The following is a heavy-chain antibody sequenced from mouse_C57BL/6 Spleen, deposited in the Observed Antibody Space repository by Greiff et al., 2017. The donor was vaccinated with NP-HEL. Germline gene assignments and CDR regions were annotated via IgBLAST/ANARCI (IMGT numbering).Heavy chain of an antibody. Sequence: VHVKQSGPELVKPGDSVKISCKASGYSFTGYFMNWVMQSHGKSLEWIGRINPYNGDTFYNQKFKGKATLTVDKSSSTAHMELRSLTSEDSAVYYCARDYGSSPWYFDVWGTGTTVTVSS. CDR3: ARDYGSSPWYFDV. CDR1: GYSFTGYF. D-gene: IGHD1-1*01. CDR2: INPYNGDT. J-gene: IGHJ1*03. V-gene: IGHV1-20*01.